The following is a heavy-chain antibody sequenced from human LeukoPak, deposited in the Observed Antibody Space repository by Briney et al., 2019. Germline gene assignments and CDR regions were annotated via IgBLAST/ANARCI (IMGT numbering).Heavy chain of an antibody. J-gene: IGHJ6*03. Sequence: SVTVSCKSTGGTFSSYAFSWVRQPPGQGLEWMGGILPIFGTANYAQKFHGRVTITADESTSTAYMELSSLRSEDTAVYYCARNRGHPGGEYYYYYMDVWGKGTTVTVSS. CDR3: ARNRGHPGGEYYYYYMDV. D-gene: IGHD3-16*01. CDR1: GGTFSSYA. CDR2: ILPIFGTA. V-gene: IGHV1-69*13.